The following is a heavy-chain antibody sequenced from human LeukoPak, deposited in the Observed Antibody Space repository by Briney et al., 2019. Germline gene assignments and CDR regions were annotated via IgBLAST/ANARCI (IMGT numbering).Heavy chain of an antibody. V-gene: IGHV1-69*13. J-gene: IGHJ4*02. CDR1: GGTFSSYA. Sequence: SVKVSCKASGGTFSSYAISWVRQAPGRGVEWMGGIIPIFGTANYAQKLQGRVTITPDESTRTAYMELSNLRSEDTAVFYWSRTFAGKYCGGDCYINLDYWGQGTLVTVSS. CDR2: IIPIFGTA. D-gene: IGHD2-21*02. CDR3: SRTFAGKYCGGDCYINLDY.